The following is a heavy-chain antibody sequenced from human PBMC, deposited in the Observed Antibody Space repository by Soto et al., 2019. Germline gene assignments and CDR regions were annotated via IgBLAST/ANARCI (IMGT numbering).Heavy chain of an antibody. CDR2: IYPGDSDT. V-gene: IGHV5-51*01. Sequence: PGESLRISYKGSGYSFTSYWIGWVRQMPGEGLEWMGIIYPGDSDTRYSPSFQGQVTISADKSISTAYLQWSSLKASDTAMYYCTVDTAMVTGDYYGMDVWGQGTTVTVSS. CDR1: GYSFTSYW. J-gene: IGHJ6*02. D-gene: IGHD5-18*01. CDR3: TVDTAMVTGDYYGMDV.